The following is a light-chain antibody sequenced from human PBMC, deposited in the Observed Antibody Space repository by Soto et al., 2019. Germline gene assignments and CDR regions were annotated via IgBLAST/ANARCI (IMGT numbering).Light chain of an antibody. V-gene: IGKV3-15*01. CDR2: GPS. CDR3: QKYHNWPPIT. J-gene: IGKJ5*01. Sequence: EIVLTQSPVTLSLSPGERATLSCRASQSIRTYLAWYQVKPGQAPRLLICGPSPTANGTPTRFSGSGSGTDFTLTICNLHPEDFALYNCQKYHNWPPITVGQGTRLEIK. CDR1: QSIRTY.